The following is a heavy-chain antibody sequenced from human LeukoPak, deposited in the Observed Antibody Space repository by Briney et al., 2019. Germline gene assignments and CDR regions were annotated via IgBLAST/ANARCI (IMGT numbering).Heavy chain of an antibody. Sequence: PSETLSLTCAVYGGSFSGYYWSWIRQPPGKGLEWIGEINHSGSTNYNPSLKSRVTISVDTSKNQFSLKLSSVTAADTAVYYCARQHFDWLLLYAFDIWGQGTMVTVSS. V-gene: IGHV4-34*01. J-gene: IGHJ3*02. CDR2: INHSGST. D-gene: IGHD3-9*01. CDR1: GGSFSGYY. CDR3: ARQHFDWLLLYAFDI.